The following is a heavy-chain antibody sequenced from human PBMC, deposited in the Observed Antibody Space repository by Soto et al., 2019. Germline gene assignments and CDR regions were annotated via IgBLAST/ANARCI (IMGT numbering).Heavy chain of an antibody. CDR3: AKPRLVAGLIKYVDFAS. D-gene: IGHD6-19*01. CDR2: ISGTGVST. Sequence: GGSLRLSCEVSGFTFSSYAMSWVRQAPGKGLEWVAVISGTGVSTQYADSVKGRFTISRDNAKNILNLEMNSLRAEDTAVYYCAKPRLVAGLIKYVDFASWGQGTLVTVSS. J-gene: IGHJ4*02. CDR1: GFTFSSYA. V-gene: IGHV3-23*01.